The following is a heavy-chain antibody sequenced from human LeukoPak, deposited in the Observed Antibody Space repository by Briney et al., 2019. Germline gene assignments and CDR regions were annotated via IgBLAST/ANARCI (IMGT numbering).Heavy chain of an antibody. D-gene: IGHD3-10*01. CDR1: GGSISRGGFY. CDR2: ISYSGST. V-gene: IGHV4-31*03. Sequence: SETLSLTCTVSGGSISRGGFYWSWFRQHPGKGLEWIGYISYSGSTYYNPSLKSRVTISIDTSKNQFSLRLSSVTAAGTAMYYCARAGGSGSYPYYFDYWGQGTLVTVSS. CDR3: ARAGGSGSYPYYFDY. J-gene: IGHJ4*02.